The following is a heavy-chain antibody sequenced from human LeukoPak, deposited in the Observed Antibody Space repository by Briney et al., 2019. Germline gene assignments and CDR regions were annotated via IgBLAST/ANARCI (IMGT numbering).Heavy chain of an antibody. D-gene: IGHD6-13*01. Sequence: SETLSLTCTVSGGSISSSSYYWGWIRQPPGKGLEWIGSIYYSGSTNYNPSLKSRVTISVDTSKNQFSLKLSSVTAADTAVYYCARVPSRYSSSSYYYYGMDVWGQGTTVTVSS. CDR2: IYYSGST. J-gene: IGHJ6*02. CDR3: ARVPSRYSSSSYYYYGMDV. CDR1: GGSISSSSYY. V-gene: IGHV4-39*07.